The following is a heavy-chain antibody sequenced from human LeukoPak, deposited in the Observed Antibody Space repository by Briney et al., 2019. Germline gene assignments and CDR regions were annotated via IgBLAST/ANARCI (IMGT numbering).Heavy chain of an antibody. Sequence: ASVKVSCKASGGTFSSYAISWVRQAPGQGLEWMGGIIPIFGTANYAQKFQGRVTITADESTSTAYMELSSLRSEDTAVYYCALAARYYYYTMDVWDQGTTVTVSS. V-gene: IGHV1-69*13. D-gene: IGHD6-6*01. CDR1: GGTFSSYA. CDR3: ALAARYYYYTMDV. CDR2: IIPIFGTA. J-gene: IGHJ6*02.